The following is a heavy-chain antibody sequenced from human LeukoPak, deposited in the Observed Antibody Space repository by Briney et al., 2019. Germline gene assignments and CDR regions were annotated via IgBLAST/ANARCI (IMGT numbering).Heavy chain of an antibody. CDR1: GFTFASYA. V-gene: IGHV3-23*01. CDR2: ISGSGRGT. J-gene: IGHJ4*02. Sequence: PGGSLRLSCAASGFTFASYAMNWVRQAPGKRLEWVSVISGSGRGTNYADSVKGRFTISRDNSKNTLYLQMNSLRVGDTAVYYCAKDVGKWESLHFFDYWGQGTLVTVSS. D-gene: IGHD1-26*01. CDR3: AKDVGKWESLHFFDY.